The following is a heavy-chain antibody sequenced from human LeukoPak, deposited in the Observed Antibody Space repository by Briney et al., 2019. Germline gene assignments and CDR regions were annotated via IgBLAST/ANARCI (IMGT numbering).Heavy chain of an antibody. CDR1: GFTFSDYY. J-gene: IGHJ4*02. CDR3: AKDQGASGWGAFDY. D-gene: IGHD6-19*01. Sequence: GGSLRLSCAASGFTFSDYYMTWIRQAPGKGLEWVSYISSSSSYTNHAGSVKGRFTISRDNSKTSLYLQMNSLRTEDTALYYCAKDQGASGWGAFDYWGQGTLVTVSS. V-gene: IGHV3-11*03. CDR2: ISSSSSYT.